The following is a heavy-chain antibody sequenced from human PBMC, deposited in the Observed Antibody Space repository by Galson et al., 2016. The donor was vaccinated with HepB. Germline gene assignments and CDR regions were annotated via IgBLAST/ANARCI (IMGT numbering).Heavy chain of an antibody. J-gene: IGHJ4*02. V-gene: IGHV3-64D*06. D-gene: IGHD3-22*01. Sequence: SLRLSCAASGFTFSSFAVHWLRQAPGKGLEYVSAISYNGGSTYHAGSVKGRFTISRDNSKNTLYLHMSSLRVEDTAVYYCAGTSGSYYGPFDYWGQGTLLTVSS. CDR2: ISYNGGST. CDR1: GFTFSSFA. CDR3: AGTSGSYYGPFDY.